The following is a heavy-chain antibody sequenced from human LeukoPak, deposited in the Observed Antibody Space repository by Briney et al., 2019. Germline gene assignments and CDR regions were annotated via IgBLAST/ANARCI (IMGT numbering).Heavy chain of an antibody. Sequence: GGSLRLSCAASGFTFSSYGMHWVRQAPGKGLERVAVISYDGSIKYYADSVKGRFTTSRDNSKNMLYLQMNSLSAEDTAAYYCARGPGYSSGWYVLSVDYWGQGTLVTDSS. D-gene: IGHD6-19*01. J-gene: IGHJ4*02. CDR1: GFTFSSYG. CDR3: ARGPGYSSGWYVLSVDY. V-gene: IGHV3-30-3*01. CDR2: ISYDGSIK.